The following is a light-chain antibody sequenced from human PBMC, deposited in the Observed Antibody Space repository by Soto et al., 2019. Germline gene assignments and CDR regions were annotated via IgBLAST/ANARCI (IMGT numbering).Light chain of an antibody. Sequence: DIVMTQTPLSLPVTPGEPASISCGSSQSLLDSDDGNTYLDWYLQKPGQSPQLLIYTVSYRASGVPDRFSCSGSGTDFTLKISRVEAEDVGVYYCMQRIEFPLTFGGGTKVEIK. J-gene: IGKJ4*01. V-gene: IGKV2-40*01. CDR3: MQRIEFPLT. CDR2: TVS. CDR1: QSLLDSDDGNTY.